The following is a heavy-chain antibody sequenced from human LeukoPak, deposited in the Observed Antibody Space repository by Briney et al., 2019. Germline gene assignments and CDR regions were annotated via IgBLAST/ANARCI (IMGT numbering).Heavy chain of an antibody. V-gene: IGHV3-48*03. CDR3: AREKTACGGDCYDS. D-gene: IGHD2-21*01. CDR2: ISNSGTPI. J-gene: IGHJ4*02. CDR1: GFPFSSYE. Sequence: GGSLRLSCAASGFPFSSYEMNWVRQAPGKGLEWVSHISNSGTPILYADSVEGRFTISRDNAKNSLFLQMNSLRAEDTAVYYCAREKTACGGDCYDSWGQGTLVTVSS.